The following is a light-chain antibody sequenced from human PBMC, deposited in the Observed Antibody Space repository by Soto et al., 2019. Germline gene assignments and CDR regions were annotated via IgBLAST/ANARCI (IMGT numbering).Light chain of an antibody. Sequence: QSVLTQPRSVSGSPGQSVTISCTGTSSDVGGYNYVSWYQEQPGKAPKLMIYDVSKRPSGVPDRFSGSKSGNTASLTISGLQAEDEAPYDCCSYVGSYSYVFGSGTKVTVL. V-gene: IGLV2-11*01. CDR2: DVS. J-gene: IGLJ1*01. CDR1: SSDVGGYNY. CDR3: CSYVGSYSYV.